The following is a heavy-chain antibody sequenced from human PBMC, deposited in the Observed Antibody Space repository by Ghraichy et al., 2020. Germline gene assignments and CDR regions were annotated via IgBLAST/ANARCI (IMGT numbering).Heavy chain of an antibody. CDR3: ARARGLRFLEWLPRSYGMDG. Sequence: ASVKVSCKASGYTFTSYDINWVRQATGQGLEWMGWMNPNSGNTGYAQKFQGRVTITRNTSISTAYMELSSLRSEDTAVYYCARARGLRFLEWLPRSYGMDGWGQGTTVTVSS. CDR1: GYTFTSYD. CDR2: MNPNSGNT. V-gene: IGHV1-8*03. D-gene: IGHD3-3*01. J-gene: IGHJ6*02.